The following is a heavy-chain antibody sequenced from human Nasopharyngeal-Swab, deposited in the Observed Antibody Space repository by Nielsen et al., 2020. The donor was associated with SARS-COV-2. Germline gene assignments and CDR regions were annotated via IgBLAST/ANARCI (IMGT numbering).Heavy chain of an antibody. CDR3: ARGGAGVVPSPVLGLGPYYSYYYMDV. J-gene: IGHJ6*03. V-gene: IGHV4-34*01. Sequence: WIRQPPGKGLEWIGEVSQGGGTNYNPSLKNRVTISVATSKNQFSLKLSSVTAAETAVYYCARGGAGVVPSPVLGLGPYYSYYYMDVWGKGTTVTAP. CDR2: VSQGGGT. D-gene: IGHD2-2*01.